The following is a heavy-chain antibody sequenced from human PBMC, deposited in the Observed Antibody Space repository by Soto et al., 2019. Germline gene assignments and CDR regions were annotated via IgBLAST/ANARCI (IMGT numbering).Heavy chain of an antibody. J-gene: IGHJ6*02. CDR2: INPNGGGT. V-gene: IGHV1-2*02. D-gene: IGHD5-12*01. Sequence: QVQLVQSGAEVKKPGASVKVSCKASGYTFTGYYLHWVRQAPGQGLEWMGWINPNGGGTIYAQKFRDRVTMTRDTSIRTAYMELSSLRSDDTAVYYCARVSFSGYDSVHYGMDVWGQGTTVSVSS. CDR3: ARVSFSGYDSVHYGMDV. CDR1: GYTFTGYY.